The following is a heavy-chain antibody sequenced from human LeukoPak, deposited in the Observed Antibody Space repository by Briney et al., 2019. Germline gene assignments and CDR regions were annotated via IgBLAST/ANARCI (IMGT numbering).Heavy chain of an antibody. CDR1: GGSFSGYY. CDR3: ARAYYDFWSGYYRYFDY. D-gene: IGHD3-3*01. Sequence: SETLSLTCAVYGGSFSGYYWSWIRQPPGEGLEWIGEINHSGSTNYNPSLKSRVTISVDTSKNQFSLKLSSVTAADTAVYYCARAYYDFWSGYYRYFDYWGQGTLVTVSS. J-gene: IGHJ4*02. CDR2: INHSGST. V-gene: IGHV4-34*01.